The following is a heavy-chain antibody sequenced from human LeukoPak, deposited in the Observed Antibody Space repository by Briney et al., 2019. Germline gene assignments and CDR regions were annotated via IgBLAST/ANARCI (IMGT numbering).Heavy chain of an antibody. CDR3: ARDQDIVVVPAATYNWFDP. CDR2: ISAYNGNT. CDR1: GHTFTSYG. J-gene: IGHJ5*02. D-gene: IGHD2-2*01. V-gene: IGHV1-18*01. Sequence: ASVKVSCKASGHTFTSYGISWVRQAPGQGLEWMGWISAYNGNTNYAQKLQGRVTMTTDTSTSTAYMELRSLRSDDTAVYYCARDQDIVVVPAATYNWFDPWGQGTLVTVSS.